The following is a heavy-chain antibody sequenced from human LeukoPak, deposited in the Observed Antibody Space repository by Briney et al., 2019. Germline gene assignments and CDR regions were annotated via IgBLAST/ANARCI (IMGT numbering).Heavy chain of an antibody. D-gene: IGHD5-24*01. Sequence: SETLSLTCSLSGGSLGRGSYFCGWIRLPPGKWPEWLGSIYYSGSTYYNPSLRRRVTISVDTSKNQYSLKFSSVTAEDTAIEYCARVFEMATIRKLYYFDHWGQGTLVTVSS. CDR2: IYYSGST. CDR1: GGSLGRGSYF. V-gene: IGHV4-39*01. CDR3: ARVFEMATIRKLYYFDH. J-gene: IGHJ4*02.